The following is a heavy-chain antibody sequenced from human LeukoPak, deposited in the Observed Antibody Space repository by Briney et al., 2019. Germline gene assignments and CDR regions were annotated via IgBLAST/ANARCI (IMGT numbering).Heavy chain of an antibody. CDR2: INQDGSER. CDR1: GFTFSSYW. D-gene: IGHD5/OR15-5a*01. Sequence: GGSLRLSCAASGFTFSSYWMSWVRQTPEKGLEFVANINQDGSERNYVDSVKGRFTISRDNAEKSLHLQMNSLRADDTAVYYCARDPGSSAFDSWGQGTLVTVSS. CDR3: ARDPGSSAFDS. V-gene: IGHV3-7*01. J-gene: IGHJ4*02.